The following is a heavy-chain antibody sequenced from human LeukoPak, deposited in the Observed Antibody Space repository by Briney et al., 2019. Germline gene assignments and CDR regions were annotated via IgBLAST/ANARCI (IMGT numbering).Heavy chain of an antibody. J-gene: IGHJ6*03. CDR1: GGSFSGYY. CDR2: INHSGST. V-gene: IGHV4-34*01. Sequence: PSETLSLTCAVYGGSFSGYYWSWIRQPPGKGLEWIGEINHSGSTNYNPSLKSRVTISVDTSKNQFSLKLSSVTAADTAVYYCARCWPDYYYYMDVWGKGTTVTVSS. D-gene: IGHD6-13*01. CDR3: ARCWPDYYYYMDV.